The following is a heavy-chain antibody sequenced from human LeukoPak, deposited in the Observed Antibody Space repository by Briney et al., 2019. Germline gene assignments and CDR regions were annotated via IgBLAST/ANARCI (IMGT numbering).Heavy chain of an antibody. Sequence: SETLSLTCAVYGGSFSGYYWSWIRQPPGKGLEWIGEINHSGSTNYNLSLKSRVTISVDTSKNQFSLKLSSVTAADTAVYYCARGYDYDSSGYQNWFDPWGQGTLVTVSS. CDR1: GGSFSGYY. CDR2: INHSGST. CDR3: ARGYDYDSSGYQNWFDP. D-gene: IGHD3-22*01. J-gene: IGHJ5*02. V-gene: IGHV4-34*01.